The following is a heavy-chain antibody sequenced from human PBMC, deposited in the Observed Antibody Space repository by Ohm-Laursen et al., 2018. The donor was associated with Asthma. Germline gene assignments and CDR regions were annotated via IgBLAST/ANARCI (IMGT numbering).Heavy chain of an antibody. CDR3: AKGLKVFDP. CDR2: ISSSGGST. D-gene: IGHD3-16*01. Sequence: SLRLSCAASGFIFTNYGMHWVRQAPGKGLEWVSVISSSGGSTYYADSVKGRFTISRDNSKNTLYLQMNSLRAEDTAVYYCAKGLKVFDPWGQGTLVTVSS. V-gene: IGHV3-23*01. J-gene: IGHJ5*02. CDR1: GFIFTNYG.